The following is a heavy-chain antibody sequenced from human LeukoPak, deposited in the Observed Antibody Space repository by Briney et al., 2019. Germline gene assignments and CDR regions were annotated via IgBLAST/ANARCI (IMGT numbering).Heavy chain of an antibody. D-gene: IGHD6-19*01. Sequence: GGSLRLSCAASGFTFSSYAMSWVRQAPGKGLEWVPEISGSGGSTYYADSVKGRFTISRDNSKNTLYLQMNSLRAEDTAVYYCAKGSRDSSGWYRDYWGQGTLVTVSS. V-gene: IGHV3-23*01. CDR1: GFTFSSYA. CDR2: ISGSGGST. CDR3: AKGSRDSSGWYRDY. J-gene: IGHJ4*02.